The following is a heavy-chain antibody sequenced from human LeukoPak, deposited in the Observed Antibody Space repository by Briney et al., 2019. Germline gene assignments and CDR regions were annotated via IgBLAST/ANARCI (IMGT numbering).Heavy chain of an antibody. V-gene: IGHV4-38-2*01. CDR2: LYHPDST. D-gene: IGHD2-2*01. CDR3: ARQYDSYFYYYLDL. Sequence: SETLSLTCGVSGYPINNAYYWVWIRQPPGKGLEWIGSLYHPDSTYYNPSLKSRVTMSVDTSRNQFSLRLSFATAADTAVYYCARQYDSYFYYYLDLWGTGTTVTVSS. J-gene: IGHJ6*03. CDR1: GYPINNAYY.